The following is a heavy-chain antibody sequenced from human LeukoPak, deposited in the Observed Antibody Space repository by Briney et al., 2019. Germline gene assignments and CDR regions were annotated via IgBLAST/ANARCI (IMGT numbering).Heavy chain of an antibody. CDR3: AKDNRDYYYYMDV. Sequence: GGSLRLSCAASGFTFDDYAMHWVRQAPGKGLEWVSGISWNSGSIGYADSVKGRFTISRDNAKNSLYLQMNSLRAEDTALYYCAKDNRDYYYYMDVWGKGTTVTISS. CDR1: GFTFDDYA. CDR2: ISWNSGSI. V-gene: IGHV3-9*01. J-gene: IGHJ6*03.